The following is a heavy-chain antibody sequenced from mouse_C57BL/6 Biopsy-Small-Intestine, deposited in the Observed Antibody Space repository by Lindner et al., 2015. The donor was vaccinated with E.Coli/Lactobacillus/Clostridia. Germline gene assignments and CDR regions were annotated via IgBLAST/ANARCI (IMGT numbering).Heavy chain of an antibody. CDR3: ARGGLRQRGYYFDY. J-gene: IGHJ2*01. CDR1: GYSITSGYD. Sequence: VQLQESGPGMVKPSQSLSLTCTVTGYSITSGYDWHWIRHFPGNKLEWMGYISYSGSTNYNPSLKSRISITHDTSKNHFFLKLNSVTTEDTATYYCARGGLRQRGYYFDYWGQGTTLTVSS. D-gene: IGHD2-4*01. CDR2: ISYSGST. V-gene: IGHV3-1*01.